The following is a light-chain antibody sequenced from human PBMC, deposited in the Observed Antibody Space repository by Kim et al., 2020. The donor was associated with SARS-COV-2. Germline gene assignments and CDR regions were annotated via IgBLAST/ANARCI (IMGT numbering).Light chain of an antibody. Sequence: GQSVTISCTGTSGDVGGYNYVSWYQQHPGKAPKLMIYEVSKRPSGVPDRFSGSKSGNTASLTVSGLQAGDEADYYCSSYAGSNNVVFGGGTQLTVL. CDR3: SSYAGSNNVV. CDR2: EVS. V-gene: IGLV2-8*01. CDR1: SGDVGGYNY. J-gene: IGLJ2*01.